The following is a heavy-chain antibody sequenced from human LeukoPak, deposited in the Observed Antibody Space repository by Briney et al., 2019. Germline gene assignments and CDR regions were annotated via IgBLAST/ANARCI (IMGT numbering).Heavy chain of an antibody. Sequence: ASVKVSCKASGYTLTGYYMHWVRQAPGQGLEWMGWINPNSGGTNYAQKFQDRVTMTTDTFTSTAYMELRSLRSDDTGMYYCARHSGRGWPEEDLDLWGRGTLVTVPS. D-gene: IGHD6-19*01. J-gene: IGHJ2*01. CDR3: ARHSGRGWPEEDLDL. CDR1: GYTLTGYY. CDR2: INPNSGGT. V-gene: IGHV1-2*02.